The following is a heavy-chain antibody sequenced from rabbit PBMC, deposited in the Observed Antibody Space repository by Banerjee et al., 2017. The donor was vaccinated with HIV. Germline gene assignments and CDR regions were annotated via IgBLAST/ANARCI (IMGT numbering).Heavy chain of an antibody. CDR1: GFSFSGYG. D-gene: IGHD1-1*01. J-gene: IGHJ4*01. CDR2: IYHEDGKT. V-gene: IGHV1S45*01. Sequence: QEQLVESGGGLVTLGGSLTLTCTASGFSFSGYGISWVRQAPGKGLEWIAYIYHEDGKTDYASWAKGRFTISKTSSTTVTLQMTSLTAADTATYFCARLRGGNGHYSLWGPGTLVTVS. CDR3: ARLRGGNGHYSL.